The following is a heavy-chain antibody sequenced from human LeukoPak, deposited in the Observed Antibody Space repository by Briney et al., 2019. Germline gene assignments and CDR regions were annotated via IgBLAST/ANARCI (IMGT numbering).Heavy chain of an antibody. CDR1: GGTFSSYA. Sequence: SVKVSCKASGGTFSSYAISWVRQAPGQGLEWMGGIIPIFGTANYAQKFQGRVTITADESTSAAYMELSSLRSEDTAVYYCASPLDIVVVVAATGRHYSFYGMDVWGQGTTVTVSS. CDR2: IIPIFGTA. J-gene: IGHJ6*02. CDR3: ASPLDIVVVVAATGRHYSFYGMDV. V-gene: IGHV1-69*13. D-gene: IGHD2-15*01.